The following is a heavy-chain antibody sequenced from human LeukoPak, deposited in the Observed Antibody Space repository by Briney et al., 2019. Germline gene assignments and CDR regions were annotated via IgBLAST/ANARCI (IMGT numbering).Heavy chain of an antibody. CDR2: INPNSGGT. CDR3: ARDPPTTVTTNWFDP. Sequence: VASVKVSCKASGYTFTGYYMHWVRQAPGQGLEWMGLINPNSGGTNYAQKLQGRVTMTTDTSTSTAYMELRSLRSDDTAVYYCARDPPTTVTTNWFDPWGQGTLVTVSS. V-gene: IGHV1-2*02. D-gene: IGHD4-17*01. CDR1: GYTFTGYY. J-gene: IGHJ5*02.